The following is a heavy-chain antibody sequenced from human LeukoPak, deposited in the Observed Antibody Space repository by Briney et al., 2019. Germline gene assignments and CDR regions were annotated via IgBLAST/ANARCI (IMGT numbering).Heavy chain of an antibody. D-gene: IGHD7-27*01. CDR3: ARRESRWGFRPYNWFDP. Sequence: SETLSLTCTLSGGSIRSYSRSWIRQPPGKGLEWIGYIYYSGSTNYNPSLKSRVTISVDTSKNQFSLKLSSVTAADTAVYYCARRESRWGFRPYNWFDPWGQGTLVTVSS. J-gene: IGHJ5*02. CDR1: GGSIRSYS. V-gene: IGHV4-59*01. CDR2: IYYSGST.